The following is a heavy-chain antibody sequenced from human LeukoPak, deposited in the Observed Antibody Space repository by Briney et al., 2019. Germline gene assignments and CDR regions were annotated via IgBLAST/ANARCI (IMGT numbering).Heavy chain of an antibody. Sequence: GGALSLSCAASGFTFSIYAMTWVRQAPGKGLQWVSAITGSGGSTYYAESVKGRFTMSRDNSKNTLYLRMNGLRAEDTAVYYCATLPRGPTGYVGYGGEDYWGQGTLVTVSS. CDR2: ITGSGGST. J-gene: IGHJ4*02. V-gene: IGHV3-23*01. CDR1: GFTFSIYA. CDR3: ATLPRGPTGYVGYGGEDY. D-gene: IGHD5-12*01.